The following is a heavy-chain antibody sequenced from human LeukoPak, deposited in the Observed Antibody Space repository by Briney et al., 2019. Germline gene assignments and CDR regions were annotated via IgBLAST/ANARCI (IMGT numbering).Heavy chain of an antibody. Sequence: GGSLRLSCAASGFTLCNYVMSWVRPAPGEGLEWVSGIRGSGDSTYYADSVKGRFTISRDNSKNTLYLQMNSLRAEHTAVYYCAKGYSHPSHFDYWGQGTLVTVSS. J-gene: IGHJ4*02. CDR2: IRGSGDST. V-gene: IGHV3-23*01. CDR1: GFTLCNYV. D-gene: IGHD4-11*01. CDR3: AKGYSHPSHFDY.